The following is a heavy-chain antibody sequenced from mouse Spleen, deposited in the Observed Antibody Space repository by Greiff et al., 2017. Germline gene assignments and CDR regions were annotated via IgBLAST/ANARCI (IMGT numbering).Heavy chain of an antibody. CDR3: ARHFLDY. J-gene: IGHJ2*01. Sequence: DVKLVESGGGLVKPGGSLKLSCAASGFTFSSYAMSWVRQTPEKRLEWVATISSGGSYTYYPDSVKGRFTISRDNAKNTLYLQMSSLRSEDTAMYYCARHFLDYWGQGTTLTVSS. CDR1: GFTFSSYA. CDR2: ISSGGSYT. V-gene: IGHV5-9-3*01.